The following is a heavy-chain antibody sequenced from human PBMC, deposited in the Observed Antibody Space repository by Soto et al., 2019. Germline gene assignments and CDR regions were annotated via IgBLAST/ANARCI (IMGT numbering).Heavy chain of an antibody. D-gene: IGHD3-3*01. J-gene: IGHJ4*02. CDR1: GFIFSSYA. CDR2: MSGSGDNA. CDR3: ARFFAAGTRGYLDS. V-gene: IGHV3-23*01. Sequence: EVQLLESGGGLVQSGGSLRLSCAASGFIFSSYAMSWVRQAPGKGLEWVSAMSGSGDNAYYADSVKGRFTIARGNSKNLLTLQMKSLRAEDTAMYYCARFFAAGTRGYLDSWGQGTLVTVSS.